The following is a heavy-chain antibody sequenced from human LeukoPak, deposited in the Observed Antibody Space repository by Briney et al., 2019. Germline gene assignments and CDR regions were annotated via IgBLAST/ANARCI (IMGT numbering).Heavy chain of an antibody. V-gene: IGHV5-51*01. CDR2: IYPGDSNT. Sequence: GESLKISCKGSGYSFTSYWIGWVRQMPGKGLECMGIIYPGDSNTRYSPSFKGQVTISVDKSNITAYLQWSSLKASDTAMYYCARRPGDGYSKDAFDIWGQGTMVTVSS. CDR1: GYSFTSYW. CDR3: ARRPGDGYSKDAFDI. D-gene: IGHD5-24*01. J-gene: IGHJ3*02.